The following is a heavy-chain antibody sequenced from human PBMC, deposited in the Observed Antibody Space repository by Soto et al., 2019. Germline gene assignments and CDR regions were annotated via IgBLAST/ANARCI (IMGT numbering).Heavy chain of an antibody. CDR3: ARAYSGRLPRRADYYYALDV. CDR2: ISAYNGST. Sequence: GASVKVSCKASGYTFTMYGITWVRQAPGQGLEWMGWISAYNGSTNYAQKLQGRVTMTTDTSTSTGYMELRSLRSDDTAVYYCARAYSGRLPRRADYYYALDVWGQGTMVTVSS. J-gene: IGHJ6*02. V-gene: IGHV1-18*01. D-gene: IGHD2-15*01. CDR1: GYTFTMYG.